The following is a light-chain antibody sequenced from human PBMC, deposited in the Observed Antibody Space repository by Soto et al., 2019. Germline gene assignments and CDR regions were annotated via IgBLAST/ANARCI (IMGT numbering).Light chain of an antibody. Sequence: EIVMTQSPATLSVSPGERATLSCRASQSVSSDLAWYQQKSGQAPRLLISRASTRATGIPARFSGSGSGTEFTLTISSLQSEDFAVYYCQQYNDWPRTFGQGTKVEIK. CDR1: QSVSSD. V-gene: IGKV3-15*01. J-gene: IGKJ1*01. CDR2: RAS. CDR3: QQYNDWPRT.